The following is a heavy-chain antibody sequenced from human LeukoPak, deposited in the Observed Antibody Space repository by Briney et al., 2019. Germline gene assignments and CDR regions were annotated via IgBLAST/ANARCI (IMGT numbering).Heavy chain of an antibody. CDR1: GFTFTNYW. CDR2: INEGGSEK. D-gene: IGHD6-6*01. V-gene: IGHV3-7*01. Sequence: GGSLRLSCAASGFTFTNYWMIWVRQAPGKGRECLANINEGGSEKYYVGSVEGRFTISRDNAKNSVFLQMNSLRSDDTAMYYCASSSYSCSSSWGQGTLVTVSS. CDR3: ASSSYSCSSS. J-gene: IGHJ5*02.